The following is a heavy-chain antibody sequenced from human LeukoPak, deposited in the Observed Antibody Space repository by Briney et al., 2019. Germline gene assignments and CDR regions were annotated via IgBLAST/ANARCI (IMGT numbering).Heavy chain of an antibody. V-gene: IGHV1-69*06. Sequence: SVKASCKASGGTFSSYAISWVRQAPGQGLEWMGGIIPIFGTANYAQKFQGRVTITADKSTSTAYMELSSLRSEDTAVYYCARGDRAIVGATNPYYYYYYMDVWGKGTTVTVSS. J-gene: IGHJ6*03. CDR3: ARGDRAIVGATNPYYYYYYMDV. CDR2: IIPIFGTA. CDR1: GGTFSSYA. D-gene: IGHD1-26*01.